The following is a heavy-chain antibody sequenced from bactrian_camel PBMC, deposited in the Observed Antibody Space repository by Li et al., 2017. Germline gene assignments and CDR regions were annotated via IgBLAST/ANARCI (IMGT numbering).Heavy chain of an antibody. J-gene: IGHJ4*01. CDR2: IDSRGTT. V-gene: IGHV3S61*01. D-gene: IGHD3*01. CDR1: GLVYPFWS. Sequence: HVQLVESGGGSVQTGGSLTLSCAASGLVYPFWSMAWFRQAPGKEREGVARIDSRGTTEYVDSVKGRFTVFKGNAGETLYLQMNSLKPEDTAMYYCAADRGKTITAVRFGCGIWGGEYNDWGQGTQVTVS. CDR3: AADRGKTITAVRFGCGIWGGEYND.